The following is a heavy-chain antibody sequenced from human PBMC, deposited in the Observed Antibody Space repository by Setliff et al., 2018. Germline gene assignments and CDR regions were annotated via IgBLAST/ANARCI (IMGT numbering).Heavy chain of an antibody. Sequence: PGGSLRLSCAASGLTTTHYYMDWVRQAPGKGLEWVSAISGSGGSTYYADSVKGRFTISRDNSKNTLYLQMNSLRAEDTAVYYCAKDSGYSGYGYFDYWGQGTLVTVSS. J-gene: IGHJ4*02. V-gene: IGHV3-23*01. CDR2: ISGSGGST. CDR3: AKDSGYSGYGYFDY. CDR1: GLTTTHYY. D-gene: IGHD5-12*01.